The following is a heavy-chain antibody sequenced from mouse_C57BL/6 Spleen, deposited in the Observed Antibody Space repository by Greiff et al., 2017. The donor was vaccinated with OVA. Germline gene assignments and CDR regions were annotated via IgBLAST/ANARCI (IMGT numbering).Heavy chain of an antibody. J-gene: IGHJ1*03. Sequence: QVQLQQPGAELVKPGASVKMSCKASGYTFTSYWITWVKQRPGQGLEWIGDIYPGSGSTNYNEKFKSKATLTVATSSSTAYMQLSSLTSEDSAVYYCAAITTVVATRYFDVWGTGTTVTVSS. CDR1: GYTFTSYW. D-gene: IGHD1-1*01. V-gene: IGHV1-55*01. CDR2: IYPGSGST. CDR3: AAITTVVATRYFDV.